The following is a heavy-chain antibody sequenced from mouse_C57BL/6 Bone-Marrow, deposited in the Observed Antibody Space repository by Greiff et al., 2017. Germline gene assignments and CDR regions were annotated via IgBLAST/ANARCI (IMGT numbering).Heavy chain of an antibody. V-gene: IGHV1-82*01. Sequence: VKLQQSGPELVKPGASVKISCKASGYAFSSSWMNWVKQRPGKGLEWIGRIYPGDGDTNYNGKFKGKATLTADKSSSTAYMQLSSLTSEDSAVYFCARSSKDYWGQGTTLTVSS. CDR1: GYAFSSSW. D-gene: IGHD2-5*01. J-gene: IGHJ2*01. CDR3: ARSSKDY. CDR2: IYPGDGDT.